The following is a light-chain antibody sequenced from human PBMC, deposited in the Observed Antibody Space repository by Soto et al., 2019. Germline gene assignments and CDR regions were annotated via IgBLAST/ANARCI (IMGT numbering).Light chain of an antibody. V-gene: IGLV1-40*01. CDR1: SSNIGAGYE. CDR2: ENN. J-gene: IGLJ1*01. Sequence: QSVLTQPPSVSEAPGQRVTISCTGSSSNIGAGYEAHWYQQVPGTAPKLLIYENNNRPSGVPDRFAGSKSGTSASLAITGLQDEDVAECYCQSYDSSLSGHFFGTGTTVTVL. CDR3: QSYDSSLSGHF.